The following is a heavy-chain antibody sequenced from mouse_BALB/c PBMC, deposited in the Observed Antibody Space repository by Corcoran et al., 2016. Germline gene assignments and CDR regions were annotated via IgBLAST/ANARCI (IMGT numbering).Heavy chain of an antibody. J-gene: IGHJ1*01. V-gene: IGHV1-18*01. CDR1: GYTFTEYT. Sequence: EVHLQQSRRDLVRPGASLKIDGKPFGYTFTEYTLHRVKQRHGNSREWIGGIHPNNGGTSYNQKFTCKATLTVDKSSSTAYMELRSLTSEDSAVYYCARGGAYWEFDVWGAATTVTVSS. CDR2: IHPNNGGT. CDR3: ARGGAYWEFDV.